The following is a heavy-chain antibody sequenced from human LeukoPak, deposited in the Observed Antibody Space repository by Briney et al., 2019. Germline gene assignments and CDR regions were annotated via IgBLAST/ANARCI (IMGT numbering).Heavy chain of an antibody. Sequence: ASVKVSCKASGYTFTGYYMHWVRQAPGQGLEWMGWINPNSGGTNYAQKFQGRVTMTRDTSISTAYMELSRLRSDDTAVYYCARGVPTLGGYYFDYWGQGTLVTVSS. CDR3: ARGVPTLGGYYFDY. CDR1: GYTFTGYY. CDR2: INPNSGGT. D-gene: IGHD3-16*01. V-gene: IGHV1-2*02. J-gene: IGHJ4*02.